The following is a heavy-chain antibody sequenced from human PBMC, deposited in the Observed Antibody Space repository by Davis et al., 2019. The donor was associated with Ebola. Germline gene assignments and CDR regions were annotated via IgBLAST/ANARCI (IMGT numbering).Heavy chain of an antibody. CDR2: ISGSGGST. V-gene: IGHV3-23*01. Sequence: GESLKISCAASGFTFSGSAMHWVRQAPGKGLEWVSTISGSGGSTNYADSVKGRFTISRDDSKNTLYLQMNSLRADDTAMYYCVRGGWDNVMVVATIPLFDYWGQGILVTVSS. CDR1: GFTFSGSA. CDR3: VRGGWDNVMVVATIPLFDY. D-gene: IGHD2-15*01. J-gene: IGHJ4*02.